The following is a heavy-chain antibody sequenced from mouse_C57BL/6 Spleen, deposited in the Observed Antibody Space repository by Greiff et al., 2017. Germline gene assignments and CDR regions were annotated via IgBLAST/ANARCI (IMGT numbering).Heavy chain of an antibody. J-gene: IGHJ4*01. D-gene: IGHD2-3*01. CDR3: ERFDGYYVGNYYAMDY. CDR2: IHPNSGST. CDR1: GYTFTSYW. V-gene: IGHV1-64*01. Sequence: QVQLQQPGAELVKPGASVKLSCKASGYTFTSYWMHWVKQRPGQGLEWIGMIHPNSGSTNYNEKFKSKATLTVDKSSSTAYMQLSRLTSEDSAVYDCERFDGYYVGNYYAMDYWGQGTSVTVSS.